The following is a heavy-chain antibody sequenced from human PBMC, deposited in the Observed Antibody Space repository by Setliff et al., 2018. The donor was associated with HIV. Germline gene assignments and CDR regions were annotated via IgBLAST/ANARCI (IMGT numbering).Heavy chain of an antibody. V-gene: IGHV4-39*01. D-gene: IGHD3-16*01. CDR1: GDSISGRSYY. J-gene: IGHJ4*02. CDR2: IYYSGDNP. Sequence: NPSETLSLTCIVSGDSISGRSYYWGWIRQPPGKGLEWIGSIYYSGDNPHYNPSLQSRVTISVDRSKNQFSMKLNSVTAADTAVHWCARHMGVGNSPSPLHTDYWGQGTLVTVSS. CDR3: ARHMGVGNSPSPLHTDY.